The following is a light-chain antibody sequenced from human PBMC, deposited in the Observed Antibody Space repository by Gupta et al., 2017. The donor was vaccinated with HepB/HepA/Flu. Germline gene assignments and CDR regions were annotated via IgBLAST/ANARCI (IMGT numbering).Light chain of an antibody. CDR1: SSDVGGYNY. Sequence: SALTQPRSVSGSPGQSVTISCTGTSSDVGGYNYVSWYQHHPGHAHKLMIYDVRNRPSAVPVRFSASESDTTAALTIAGGEAEDEDDYYCSAETGRDVVFGGGTKLTVL. V-gene: IGLV2-11*01. CDR2: DVR. J-gene: IGLJ2*01. CDR3: SAETGRDVV.